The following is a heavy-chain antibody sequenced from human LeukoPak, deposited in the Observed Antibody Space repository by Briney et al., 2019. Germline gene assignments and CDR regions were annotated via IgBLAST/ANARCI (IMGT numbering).Heavy chain of an antibody. CDR2: MNPNSGNT. V-gene: IGHV1-8*01. D-gene: IGHD4-11*01. CDR1: GYTFTSYD. J-gene: IGHJ6*02. CDR3: ARAVTHSNYYYYYGMDV. Sequence: ASVKVSCKASGYTFTSYDINWVRQATGQGLEWMGWMNPNSGNTGYAQKFQGRVTMTRNTSISTAYMELSCLRSEDTAVYYCARAVTHSNYYYYYGMDVWGQGTTVTVSS.